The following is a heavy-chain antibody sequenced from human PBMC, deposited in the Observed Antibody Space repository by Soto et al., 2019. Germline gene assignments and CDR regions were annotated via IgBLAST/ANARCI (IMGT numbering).Heavy chain of an antibody. D-gene: IGHD3-22*01. J-gene: IGHJ4*02. CDR2: ISSSDNII. CDR1: GLTMSVDY. V-gene: IGHV3-11*01. CDR3: ARDLGYYDSSGYFDY. Sequence: GVSVKGSWEASGLTMSVDYVGWIRQDTGKGLEWVAYISSSDNIIYYADSVKGRFTISRDNAKNSLYLQMNSLRAEDTAVYYCARDLGYYDSSGYFDYWGQATLVTVSS.